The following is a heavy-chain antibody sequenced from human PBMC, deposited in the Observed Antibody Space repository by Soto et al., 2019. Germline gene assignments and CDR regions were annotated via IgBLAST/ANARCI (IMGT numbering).Heavy chain of an antibody. CDR2: IIPIFGTA. V-gene: IGHV1-69*13. Sequence: ASVKVSCKASGGTFSSYAISWVRQAPGQGLEWMGGIIPIFGTANYAQKFQGRVTITADESTSTAYMELSSLRSEDTAVYYCARRYSSSWSPGGDAFDIWGQGTVVTVSS. D-gene: IGHD6-13*01. CDR3: ARRYSSSWSPGGDAFDI. CDR1: GGTFSSYA. J-gene: IGHJ3*02.